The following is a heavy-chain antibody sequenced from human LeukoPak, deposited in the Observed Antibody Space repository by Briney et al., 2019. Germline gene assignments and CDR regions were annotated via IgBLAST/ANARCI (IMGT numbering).Heavy chain of an antibody. CDR1: GGSISSYY. CDR3: ARLRGSSGYYLAVDY. D-gene: IGHD3-22*01. J-gene: IGHJ4*02. V-gene: IGHV4-59*08. CDR2: IHYSGST. Sequence: PSETLSLTCTVSGGSISSYYWSWIRQPPGKGLEWIGYIHYSGSTNYNPSLKSRVTISVDTSKNQFSLKLTSVTAADTAVYYCARLRGSSGYYLAVDYWGQGTLVTVSS.